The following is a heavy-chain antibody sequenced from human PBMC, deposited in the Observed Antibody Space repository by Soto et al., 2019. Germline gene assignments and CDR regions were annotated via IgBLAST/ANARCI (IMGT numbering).Heavy chain of an antibody. D-gene: IGHD2-15*01. CDR3: AKGVSGSGSSGYLMFFDY. J-gene: IGHJ4*01. CDR2: ISGSGGST. Sequence: LCCAASGFTFSSYAGRWVRQETGKGLEWVSAISGSGGSTYYADSVKGRFTISRDNSKNTLYLQMNSLRAEDTAVYYCAKGVSGSGSSGYLMFFDYWGHGTLDPGSP. V-gene: IGHV3-23*01. CDR1: GFTFSSYA.